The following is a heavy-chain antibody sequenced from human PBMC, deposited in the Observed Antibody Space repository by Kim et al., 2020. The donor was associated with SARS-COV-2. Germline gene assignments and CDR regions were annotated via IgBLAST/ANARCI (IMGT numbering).Heavy chain of an antibody. CDR3: AKEGQQLVATAIGY. D-gene: IGHD6-13*01. V-gene: IGHV3-23*01. J-gene: IGHJ4*02. Sequence: AAPVKGRFTISRDNSKNTVYRQMNSLRAEDTAVYYCAKEGQQLVATAIGYWGQGTLVTVSS.